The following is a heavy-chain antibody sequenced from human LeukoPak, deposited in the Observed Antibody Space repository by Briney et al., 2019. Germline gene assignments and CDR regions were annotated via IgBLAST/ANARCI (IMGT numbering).Heavy chain of an antibody. D-gene: IGHD5-24*01. Sequence: GGSLRLSCAASGFTFSSYAMHWVRQAPGKGLEWVSVISYDGSNKYYADSVKGRFTISRDNSKNTLYLQMNSLRAEDTAVYYCARSPKRWLQLLVDYWGRGTLVTVS. CDR3: ARSPKRWLQLLVDY. V-gene: IGHV3-30-3*01. CDR2: ISYDGSNK. CDR1: GFTFSSYA. J-gene: IGHJ4*02.